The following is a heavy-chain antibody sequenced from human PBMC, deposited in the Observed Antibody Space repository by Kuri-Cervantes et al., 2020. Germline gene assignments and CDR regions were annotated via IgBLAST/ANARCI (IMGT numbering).Heavy chain of an antibody. CDR2: IYYSGST. Sequence: SETLSLTCTVSGGSISSYYWSWIRQPPGKGLEWIGYIYYSGSTNYNPSLKSRVTISVDTSKNQFSLKLSSVTAADTAVYYCASQSRAAGGWRPYYYGMDVWGQGTTVTVSS. CDR1: GGSISSYY. CDR3: ASQSRAAGGWRPYYYGMDV. D-gene: IGHD6-13*01. V-gene: IGHV4-59*08. J-gene: IGHJ6*02.